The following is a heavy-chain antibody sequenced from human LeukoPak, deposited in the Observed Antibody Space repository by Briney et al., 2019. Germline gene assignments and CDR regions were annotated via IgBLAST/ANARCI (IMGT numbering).Heavy chain of an antibody. J-gene: IGHJ5*02. D-gene: IGHD6-13*01. CDR1: RLTFSNYA. CDR3: AKPRPSYSSSWYDH. V-gene: IGHV3-23*01. CDR2: ISGSGGST. Sequence: GESLKISCAVARLTFSNYAMSWVRQAPGKGLEWVSAISGSGGSTYYADSVKGRITISRDNSKNTLYLQMNSLRAEDTAVYYCAKPRPSYSSSWYDHWGQGTLVTVSS.